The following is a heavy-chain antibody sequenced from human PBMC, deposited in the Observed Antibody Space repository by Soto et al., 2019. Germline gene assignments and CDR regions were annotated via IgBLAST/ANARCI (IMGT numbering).Heavy chain of an antibody. CDR2: INTDNGNT. J-gene: IGHJ4*02. CDR1: GYTFTTYA. D-gene: IGHD3-22*01. CDR3: ASHDSSGYYYGYYFDY. V-gene: IGHV1-3*04. Sequence: ASVKVSCKASGYTFTTYAIHWVRQVPGQRLEWMGWINTDNGNTKFSQRFEDRVTISRDTSASTVYMELNSLRAEDTAVYYCASHDSSGYYYGYYFDYWGQGTLVTVSS.